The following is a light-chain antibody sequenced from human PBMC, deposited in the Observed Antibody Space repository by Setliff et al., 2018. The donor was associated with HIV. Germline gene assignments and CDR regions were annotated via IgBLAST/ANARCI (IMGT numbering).Light chain of an antibody. CDR2: EVS. CDR3: SSYTSSSTPYV. J-gene: IGLJ1*01. Sequence: QSALTQSASVSGSPGQSITIPCTGTSSDVNGYNYVSWYQQHPGKAPKLMIYEVSNRPSGVSNRFSGSKSGNTASLTISGLQAEDEADYYCSSYTSSSTPYVFGTGTRAPS. CDR1: SSDVNGYNY. V-gene: IGLV2-14*01.